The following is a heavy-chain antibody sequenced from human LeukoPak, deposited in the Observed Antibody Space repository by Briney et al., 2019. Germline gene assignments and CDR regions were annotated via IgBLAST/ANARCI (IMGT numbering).Heavy chain of an antibody. J-gene: IGHJ4*02. D-gene: IGHD2-2*01. V-gene: IGHV1-2*02. CDR1: GYTFTGYY. CDR3: ARHYCSSTSCQVDY. CDR2: INPNSGGT. Sequence: GASVKVSCKASGYTFTGYYMHWVRQAPGQGLEWMGWINPNSGGTNYAQKFQGRVTMTRDTSISTAYMELSRLRSDDTAVYYCARHYCSSTSCQVDYWGRETLVTVSS.